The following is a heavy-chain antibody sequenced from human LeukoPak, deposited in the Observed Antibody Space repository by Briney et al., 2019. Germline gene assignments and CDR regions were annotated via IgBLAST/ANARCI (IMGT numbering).Heavy chain of an antibody. Sequence: ASVKVSCKASGYTFTSCDMNWVRQATGQGLEWMGWMNPNSGNTGYGQSFQGRVTMTRDISIGTAYMELSNLTSEDTAIYYCTRGSRGRRDNWGQGTLVTVSA. V-gene: IGHV1-8*01. CDR1: GYTFTSCD. CDR2: MNPNSGNT. J-gene: IGHJ4*02. CDR3: TRGSRGRRDN.